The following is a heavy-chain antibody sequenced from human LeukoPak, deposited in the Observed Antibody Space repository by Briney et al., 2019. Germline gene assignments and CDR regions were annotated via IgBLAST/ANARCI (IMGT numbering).Heavy chain of an antibody. D-gene: IGHD6-19*01. Sequence: ASVKVSCKASGYDFTSVGITWVRQAPGQGLEWMGWISPYNGNTRYVQKLQGRVTMTTGTSTSTAYMELRSLRFDDTAVYYCARAGSGSGWYLDYWGQGTLVTVSS. CDR1: GYDFTSVG. CDR3: ARAGSGSGWYLDY. J-gene: IGHJ4*02. V-gene: IGHV1-18*01. CDR2: ISPYNGNT.